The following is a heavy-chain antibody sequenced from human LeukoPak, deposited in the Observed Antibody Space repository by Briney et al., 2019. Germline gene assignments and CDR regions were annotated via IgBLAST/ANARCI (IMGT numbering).Heavy chain of an antibody. D-gene: IGHD3-10*01. Sequence: GGSLRLSCAASGFTLYDYAMHWVRQAPGKGLEWVSLISGDGGSTYYADSVKGRFTISRDNSKNSLYLQMNSLRTEDTALYYCAKDIFGTNSGSFDYWGQGTLVTVSS. V-gene: IGHV3-43*02. CDR3: AKDIFGTNSGSFDY. CDR1: GFTLYDYA. CDR2: ISGDGGST. J-gene: IGHJ4*02.